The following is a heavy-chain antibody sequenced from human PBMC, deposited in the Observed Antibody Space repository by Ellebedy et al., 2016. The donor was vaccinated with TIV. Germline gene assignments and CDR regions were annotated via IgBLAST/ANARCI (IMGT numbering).Heavy chain of an antibody. CDR2: VYYSGKT. CDR3: ARGRDLSLDA. Sequence: SETLSLXCTVSGGSMNYYYWTWIRQSPGKGLEWIGNVYYSGKTTYNPSLKSRVTISVDTSKNQFSLKLSSVTAADTAVYYCARGRDLSLDAWGQGTLVTVSS. CDR1: GGSMNYYY. J-gene: IGHJ1*01. D-gene: IGHD3/OR15-3a*01. V-gene: IGHV4-59*08.